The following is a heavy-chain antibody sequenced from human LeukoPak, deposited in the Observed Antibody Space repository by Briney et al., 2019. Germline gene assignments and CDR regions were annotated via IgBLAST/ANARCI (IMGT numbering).Heavy chain of an antibody. CDR3: ARRPAFYGSGRGWFDP. V-gene: IGHV4-34*01. CDR2: INHSGST. Sequence: SETLSLTCAVYGGSFSGYYWSWIRQPPGKGLEWIGEINHSGSTNYNPSLKSRVTISVDTSKNQFSLKLSSVTAADTAVYYCARRPAFYGSGRGWFDPWGQGTLVTVSS. J-gene: IGHJ5*02. CDR1: GGSFSGYY. D-gene: IGHD3-10*01.